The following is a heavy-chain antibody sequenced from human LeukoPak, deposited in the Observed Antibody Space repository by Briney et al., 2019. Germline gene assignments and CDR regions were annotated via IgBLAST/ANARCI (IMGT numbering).Heavy chain of an antibody. Sequence: GESLKISCKGSGYTFSTYWIGWVRQMPGKGLEWLGIIYPGDSDTRYSPSFQGQVTISADKSILTAYLQWSSLKASDTAMYYCGWASGAAVYFDYWGQGTLVTVSS. D-gene: IGHD1-26*01. CDR1: GYTFSTYW. V-gene: IGHV5-51*01. J-gene: IGHJ4*02. CDR3: GWASGAAVYFDY. CDR2: IYPGDSDT.